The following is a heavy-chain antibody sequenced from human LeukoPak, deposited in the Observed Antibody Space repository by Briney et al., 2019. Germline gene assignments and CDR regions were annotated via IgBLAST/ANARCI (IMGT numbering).Heavy chain of an antibody. CDR1: GYTLSDHR. CDR3: SGHYGPGPV. CDR2: IHPNGHDT. D-gene: IGHD3-10*01. Sequence: ASVKVSCKASGYTLSDHRILWVRQAPGQGLEWMGWIHPNGHDTKYAQKFQGRMTMTTDTSITTAYMELNRVTSDDTAVYYCSGHYGPGPVWGQGTLITASS. V-gene: IGHV1-2*02. J-gene: IGHJ4*02.